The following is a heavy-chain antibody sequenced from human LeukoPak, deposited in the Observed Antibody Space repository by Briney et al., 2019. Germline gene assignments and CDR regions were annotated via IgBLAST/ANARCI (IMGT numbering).Heavy chain of an antibody. V-gene: IGHV3-30*02. CDR1: GFTFSSYG. D-gene: IGHD6-19*01. CDR3: AKDRRYSSGWYVSGFDY. Sequence: PGGSLRLSCAASGFTFSSYGMHWVRQAPGKGLEWVEFIRYDGSNKYYADSVKGRFTISRDNSKNTLYLQMNSLRAEDTAVYYCAKDRRYSSGWYVSGFDYWGQGTLVTVSS. J-gene: IGHJ4*02. CDR2: IRYDGSNK.